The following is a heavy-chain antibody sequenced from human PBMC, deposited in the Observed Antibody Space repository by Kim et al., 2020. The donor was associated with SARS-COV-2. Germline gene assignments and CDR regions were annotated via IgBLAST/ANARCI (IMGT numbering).Heavy chain of an antibody. D-gene: IGHD3-22*01. CDR3: ARTYYYDSSGYYYPLFDY. V-gene: IGHV4-39*01. Sequence: KSRVTISVATSKNQFSLKLSSVTAADTAVYYCARTYYYDSSGYYYPLFDYWGQGTLVTVSS. J-gene: IGHJ4*02.